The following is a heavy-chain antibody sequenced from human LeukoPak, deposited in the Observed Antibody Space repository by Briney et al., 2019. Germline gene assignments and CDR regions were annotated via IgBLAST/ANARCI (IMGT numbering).Heavy chain of an antibody. CDR2: ISFDGSNK. CDR1: GFTFSDYV. V-gene: IGHV3-30*04. D-gene: IGHD3-9*01. Sequence: PGRSLRLSCAASGFTFSDYVMHWVRQAPGKGLEWVGLISFDGSNKYYADSVKGRFTISRDNAKNILYLQMNSLRVEDTAVYYCARDLDWLLFDYWGQGTLVTVSS. J-gene: IGHJ4*02. CDR3: ARDLDWLLFDY.